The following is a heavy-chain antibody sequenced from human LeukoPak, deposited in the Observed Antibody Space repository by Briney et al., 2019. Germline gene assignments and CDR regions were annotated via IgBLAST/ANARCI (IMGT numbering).Heavy chain of an antibody. CDR1: GFTVSSNY. V-gene: IGHV3-53*05. D-gene: IGHD3-22*01. CDR3: ARGTTYYYDSSGYFFY. Sequence: PGGSLRLSCAASGFTVSSNYMSWVRQAPGKGLEWVSVIYSGGSTYYADSVKGRFTISRDNSKNTLYLQMNSLRAEDTAVYYCARGTTYYYDSSGYFFYWGQGTLVTVSS. CDR2: IYSGGST. J-gene: IGHJ4*02.